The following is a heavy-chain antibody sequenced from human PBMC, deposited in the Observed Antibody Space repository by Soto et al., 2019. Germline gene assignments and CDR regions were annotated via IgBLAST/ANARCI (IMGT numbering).Heavy chain of an antibody. V-gene: IGHV3-9*01. D-gene: IGHD6-6*01. CDR2: ISWNSNSI. CDR1: GFMFDDYA. J-gene: IGHJ4*02. CDR3: ANSQSISALPFDY. Sequence: EVQLVESGGGLVQPGRSLRLSCEASGFMFDDYAMYWVRQAPGKGLEWVSGISWNSNSIVYADSVKGRFTISRDNAKNCLYLHMNSLKPEDTALYYCANSQSISALPFDYWAQGTLVTVSS.